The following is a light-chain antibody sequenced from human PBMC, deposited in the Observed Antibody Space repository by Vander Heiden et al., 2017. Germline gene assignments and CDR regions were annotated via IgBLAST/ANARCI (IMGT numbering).Light chain of an antibody. CDR2: AAS. V-gene: IGKV3-20*01. CDR3: QQYDNSPYT. CDR1: QTVSSSY. Sequence: EIVLTQSPGTLSLPPGERATLSCRASQTVSSSYLAWYQQKPGQAPGLLIYAASSRATGIPDRFSGSGSGTDFTLTISRLEPEDFAVYYCQQYDNSPYTFGQGTKLEIK. J-gene: IGKJ2*01.